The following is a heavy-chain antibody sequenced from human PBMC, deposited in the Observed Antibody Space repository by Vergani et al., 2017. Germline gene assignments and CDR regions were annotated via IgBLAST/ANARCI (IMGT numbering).Heavy chain of an antibody. Sequence: QVQLVQSGAEVKKPGASVKVSCKASGYTFTSYGISWVRQAPGQGLEWMGWISAYNGNTNYAQKLQGRVTMTTDKTTSTAYMELRSLRSDDTAVYYCARTPRYCSSTSGLDPWGQGTLVTVSS. V-gene: IGHV1-18*01. CDR2: ISAYNGNT. CDR1: GYTFTSYG. J-gene: IGHJ5*02. CDR3: ARTPRYCSSTSGLDP. D-gene: IGHD2-2*01.